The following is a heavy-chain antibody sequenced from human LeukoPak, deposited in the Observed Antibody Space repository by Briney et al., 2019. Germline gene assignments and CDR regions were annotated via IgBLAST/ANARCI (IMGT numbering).Heavy chain of an antibody. Sequence: SETLSLTCTVSGXSISTSSYYWGWIRQPPGKGLEWIGTIYSSGNTYYNPSLKSRVTISVDTSKNQFSLNLSSVTAADTALYYCARSVAGYSYDYWGQGTLVTVSS. J-gene: IGHJ4*02. CDR2: IYSSGNT. V-gene: IGHV4-39*01. CDR1: GXSISTSSYY. CDR3: ARSVAGYSYDY. D-gene: IGHD5-18*01.